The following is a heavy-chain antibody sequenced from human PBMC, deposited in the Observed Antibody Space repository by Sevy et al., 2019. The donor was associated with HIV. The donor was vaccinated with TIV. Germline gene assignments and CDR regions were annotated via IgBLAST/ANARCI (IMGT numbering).Heavy chain of an antibody. V-gene: IGHV1-8*02. CDR1: GYTFSGYD. D-gene: IGHD6-13*01. CDR3: ARADLDSSTFFYYYGMDV. J-gene: IGHJ6*02. Sequence: ASVKVSCKASGYTFSGYDINWVRQATGQGLEWMGWMNPDSGRRGYASKFQGRVTMTTNTSIDTAYMELRRLRSEDSAVYYCARADLDSSTFFYYYGMDVWGQGTTVTVSS. CDR2: MNPDSGRR.